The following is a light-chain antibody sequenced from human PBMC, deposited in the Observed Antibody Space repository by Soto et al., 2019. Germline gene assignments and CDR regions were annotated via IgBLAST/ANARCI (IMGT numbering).Light chain of an antibody. CDR2: DVT. CDR3: RSYTSSSSYV. CDR1: SSDVGGHKY. Sequence: QSALTQPASVSGSPGQSITISCTGTSSDVGGHKYVSWYQQHPDKAPKLIIYDVTNRPSGISNRFSGSKSGNTASLTISGLQAEDEADYYCRSYTSSSSYVFGTGTKVTVL. V-gene: IGLV2-14*01. J-gene: IGLJ1*01.